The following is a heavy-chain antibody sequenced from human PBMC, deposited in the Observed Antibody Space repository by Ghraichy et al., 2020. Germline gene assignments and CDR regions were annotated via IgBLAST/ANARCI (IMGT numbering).Heavy chain of an antibody. D-gene: IGHD2-21*02. J-gene: IGHJ3*02. CDR1: GFTFSNYW. CDR2: INSDGGAT. V-gene: IGHV3-74*01. Sequence: LSCVVSGFTFSNYWMHWVRQAPGKGLVWVSRINSDGGATNYADSVRGRFTIFRDNAKNTLFLQMNSLRAEDTAVYYCARVVPGKDAFDIWGQGTMVTVSS. CDR3: ARVVPGKDAFDI.